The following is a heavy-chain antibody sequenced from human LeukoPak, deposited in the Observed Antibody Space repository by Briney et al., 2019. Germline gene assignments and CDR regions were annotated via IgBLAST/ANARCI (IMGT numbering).Heavy chain of an antibody. Sequence: ASVKVSSTPSGYTLTSNYIHWVRQAPGQGLEWVGIINPSVASTDYAQKFQGRVTMTRDTSTSTVYMEMSSLRSDDTASYYCARGGPPSVAVATGRICDYWGQGTLVTVSS. D-gene: IGHD6-19*01. J-gene: IGHJ4*02. CDR3: ARGGPPSVAVATGRICDY. CDR1: GYTLTSNY. CDR2: INPSVAST. V-gene: IGHV1-46*01.